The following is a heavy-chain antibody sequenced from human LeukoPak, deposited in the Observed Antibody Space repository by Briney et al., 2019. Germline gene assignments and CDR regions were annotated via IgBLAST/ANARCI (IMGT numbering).Heavy chain of an antibody. V-gene: IGHV3-9*01. Sequence: PGGSLRLSCAASGFTFDYYAMHWVRQAPGKGLEWVSGVNWSSGSIGYADSVKGRFIISRDNAKNSLYLQMNSLRAEDTALYYCVKARGYYYDHSDYPNYYFDYWGQGTLVTVSS. CDR3: VKARGYYYDHSDYPNYYFDY. CDR1: GFTFDYYA. J-gene: IGHJ4*02. D-gene: IGHD3-22*01. CDR2: VNWSSGSI.